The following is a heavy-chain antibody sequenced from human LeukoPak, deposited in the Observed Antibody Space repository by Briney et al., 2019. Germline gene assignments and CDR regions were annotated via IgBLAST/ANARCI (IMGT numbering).Heavy chain of an antibody. J-gene: IGHJ4*02. V-gene: IGHV3-30*04. CDR3: ASEIMITFGGVIANDY. Sequence: GGSLRLSCAASGFTFSKNAMHWVRQAPGKGLEWVAVMSYDGSDKYYADSVKGRFTISRDNSKNTLYLQMNSLRAEDTAVYYCASEIMITFGGVIANDYWGQGTLVTVSS. CDR2: MSYDGSDK. CDR1: GFTFSKNA. D-gene: IGHD3-16*02.